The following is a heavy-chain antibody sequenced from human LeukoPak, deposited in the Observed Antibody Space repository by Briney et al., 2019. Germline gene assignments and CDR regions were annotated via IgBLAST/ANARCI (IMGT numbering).Heavy chain of an antibody. CDR2: MSYDGRYQ. D-gene: IGHD3-22*01. CDR1: GFTFNRYR. V-gene: IGHV3-30*04. CDR3: ARMMTDFDGSGHDIQRGAFDI. J-gene: IGHJ3*02. Sequence: GGSLRLSCAASGFTFNRYRLHWVRQAPGKELEWVAVMSYDGRYQFYADSVKGRFTVSRDNSKNTLSLQMNSLRAEDTAVYHCARMMTDFDGSGHDIQRGAFDIWGQGTMVTVS.